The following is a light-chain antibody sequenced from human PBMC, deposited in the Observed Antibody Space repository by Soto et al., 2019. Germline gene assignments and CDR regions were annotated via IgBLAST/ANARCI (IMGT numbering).Light chain of an antibody. J-gene: IGLJ1*01. Sequence: QSALTQPPSASGSPGKSVTISCTGTSSDVGGYNYVSWYQQHPGKVPKLMVYEVNKWPSGVPDRFSGSKSGNTASLTVSGLQAEDEADYYCTSYAGGNNVFGTGTKVTVL. CDR1: SSDVGGYNY. CDR3: TSYAGGNNV. V-gene: IGLV2-8*01. CDR2: EVN.